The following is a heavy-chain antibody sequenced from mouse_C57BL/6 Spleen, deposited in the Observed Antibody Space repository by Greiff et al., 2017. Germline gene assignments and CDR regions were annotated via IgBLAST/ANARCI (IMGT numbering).Heavy chain of an antibody. Sequence: LLESGPGLVKPSQSLSLTCSVTGYSITSGYYWNWIRQFPGNKLEWMGYISYDGSNNYNPSLKNRISITRDTSKNQFFLKLNSVTTEDTATYYCARDYGSSWAWFAYWGQGTLVTVSA. V-gene: IGHV3-6*01. J-gene: IGHJ3*01. D-gene: IGHD1-1*01. CDR2: ISYDGSN. CDR3: ARDYGSSWAWFAY. CDR1: GYSITSGYY.